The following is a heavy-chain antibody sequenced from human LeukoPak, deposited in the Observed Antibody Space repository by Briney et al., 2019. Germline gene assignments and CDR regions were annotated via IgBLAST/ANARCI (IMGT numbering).Heavy chain of an antibody. CDR2: IWFDGGNK. Sequence: GGSLRLSCAASGFTFSRHDMHWVRQAPGKGLEWVAVIWFDGGNKYYADSVKGRFTISRDNSKNTLYLQMNSLRAEDTAVYYCARDLKSRITIFGVVEGSKGHYYYGMDVWGQGTTVTVSS. J-gene: IGHJ6*02. CDR1: GFTFSRHD. D-gene: IGHD3-3*01. CDR3: ARDLKSRITIFGVVEGSKGHYYYGMDV. V-gene: IGHV3-33*01.